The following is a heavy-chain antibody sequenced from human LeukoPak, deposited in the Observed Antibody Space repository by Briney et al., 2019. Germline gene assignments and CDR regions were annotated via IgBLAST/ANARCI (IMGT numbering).Heavy chain of an antibody. CDR2: ITSSSSYI. D-gene: IGHD3-22*01. CDR3: ARASSGYYYAPFDY. V-gene: IGHV3-21*01. Sequence: PGGSLRLSCAASGFTFSSYSMNWVRQAPGKGLEWVSSITSSSSYIYYAGPMKGRFTISRANAKNSLYLQMNSLRAADTAVYYCARASSGYYYAPFDYWGQGTLVTVSS. CDR1: GFTFSSYS. J-gene: IGHJ4*02.